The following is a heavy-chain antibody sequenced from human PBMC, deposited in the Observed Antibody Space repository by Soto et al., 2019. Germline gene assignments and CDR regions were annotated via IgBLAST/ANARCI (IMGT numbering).Heavy chain of an antibody. D-gene: IGHD6-19*01. Sequence: GGSLRLSSAASGFTFSSYSMNWVRQAPGKGLEWVSSISSSSSYIYYADSVKGRFTISRDNAKNSLYLQMNSLRAEDTAVYYCAREGWGSSGWFAFDYWGQGTLVTVSS. CDR2: ISSSSSYI. V-gene: IGHV3-21*01. CDR1: GFTFSSYS. J-gene: IGHJ4*02. CDR3: AREGWGSSGWFAFDY.